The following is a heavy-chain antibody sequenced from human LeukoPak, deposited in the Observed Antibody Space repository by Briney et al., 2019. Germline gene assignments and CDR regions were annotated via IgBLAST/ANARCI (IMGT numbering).Heavy chain of an antibody. D-gene: IGHD6-13*01. Sequence: PGGSLRLSCAASEFTFSSYEMNWVRQAPGKGLEWVSYISRSGSTIYYADSVKGRFTISRDNAKNSLYLQMNSLRAEDTAVYYCARPSRTAAVGTYYYYMDVWGKGTTVTISS. CDR3: ARPSRTAAVGTYYYYMDV. CDR1: EFTFSSYE. V-gene: IGHV3-48*03. J-gene: IGHJ6*03. CDR2: ISRSGSTI.